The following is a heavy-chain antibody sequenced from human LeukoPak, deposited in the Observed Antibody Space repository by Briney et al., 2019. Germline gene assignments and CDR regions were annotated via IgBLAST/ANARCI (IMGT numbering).Heavy chain of an antibody. CDR3: ARARRPYDTSGYYGYPFDY. J-gene: IGHJ4*02. V-gene: IGHV1-69*05. CDR2: IIPIFGTA. CDR1: GGTLSSYA. Sequence: SVKVSCKASGGTLSSYAISWVRQAPGQGLEWMGRIIPIFGTANYAQRFQGRVTITTDESTRTAYMELSSLRSEDTAVYYCARARRPYDTSGYYGYPFDYWGQGTLVTVSS. D-gene: IGHD3-22*01.